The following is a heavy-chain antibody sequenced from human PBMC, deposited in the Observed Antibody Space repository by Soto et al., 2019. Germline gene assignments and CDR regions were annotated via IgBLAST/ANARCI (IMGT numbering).Heavy chain of an antibody. V-gene: IGHV4-61*01. Sequence: SETLSLTCTVSGGSVSGGNYYWSWIRQPPGKGLEWIGYIYYSGGSNYNPSLKSRVTISLDTSQNQFSLKLTSVTAADTAVYYWACFEMVWVAHGPAHYWGQGXLLTVYS. CDR2: IYYSGGS. CDR1: GGSVSGGNYY. CDR3: ACFEMVWVAHGPAHY. D-gene: IGHD3-10*01. J-gene: IGHJ4*02.